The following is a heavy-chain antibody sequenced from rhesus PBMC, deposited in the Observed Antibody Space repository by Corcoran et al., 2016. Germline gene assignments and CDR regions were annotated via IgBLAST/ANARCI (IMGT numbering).Heavy chain of an antibody. Sequence: QVTLKESGPALVKPTQTLTLTCTFSGFSLSTSGLGLGWIRPPSRKTLEWLALIYWDDDKRYSTSLKSRLTISRDTSKNQVVLTMTNMDPVDTATYYWARVHSSGWNYFDYWGQGVLVTVSS. V-gene: IGHV2-1*01. D-gene: IGHD6-31*01. CDR2: IYWDDDK. J-gene: IGHJ4*01. CDR3: ARVHSSGWNYFDY. CDR1: GFSLSTSGLG.